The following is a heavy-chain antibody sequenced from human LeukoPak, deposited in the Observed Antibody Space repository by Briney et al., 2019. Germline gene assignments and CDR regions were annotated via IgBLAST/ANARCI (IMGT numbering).Heavy chain of an antibody. V-gene: IGHV3-66*01. Sequence: PGGSLRLSCAASGFTVSGNYVSWVRQAPGKGLEWLSVIHRGGNTYYADSVKGRFTISRDSSKNTVFLQMDSLRAEDTAVYYCARDPGYGLGVDYGDYWGQGTLVTVSS. CDR3: ARDPGYGLGVDYGDY. J-gene: IGHJ4*02. CDR1: GFTVSGNY. D-gene: IGHD3-10*01. CDR2: IHRGGNT.